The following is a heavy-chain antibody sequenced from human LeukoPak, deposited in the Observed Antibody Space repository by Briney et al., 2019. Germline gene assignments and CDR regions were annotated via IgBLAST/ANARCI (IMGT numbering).Heavy chain of an antibody. J-gene: IGHJ3*02. CDR3: ATQVGATLDDAFDI. CDR1: GGAISSSSYY. CDR2: IYYSGST. V-gene: IGHV4-39*01. D-gene: IGHD1-26*01. Sequence: PSETLSLTCTVSGGAISSSSYYWGWIRQPPGKGLEWIGSIYYSGSTYYNPSLKSRVTISVDTSKNQFSLKLSSVTAADTAVYYCATQVGATLDDAFDIWGQGTMVTVSS.